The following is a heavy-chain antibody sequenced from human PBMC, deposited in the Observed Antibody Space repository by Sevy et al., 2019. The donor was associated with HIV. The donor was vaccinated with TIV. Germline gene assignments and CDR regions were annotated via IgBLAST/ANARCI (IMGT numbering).Heavy chain of an antibody. CDR3: AKDLLAAAGTQPYYYYGMDV. V-gene: IGHV3-9*01. D-gene: IGHD6-13*01. CDR1: GFTFDDYA. J-gene: IGHJ6*02. Sequence: GGSLRLSCAASGFTFDDYAMHWVRQAPGKGLEWVSGISWNSGSIGYADSVKGRFTISRDNAKNSLYLQMNSLRAEDTALYYCAKDLLAAAGTQPYYYYGMDVWGQGTTVTVSS. CDR2: ISWNSGSI.